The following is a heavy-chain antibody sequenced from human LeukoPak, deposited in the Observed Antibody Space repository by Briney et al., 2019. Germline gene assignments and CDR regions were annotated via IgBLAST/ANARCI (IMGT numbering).Heavy chain of an antibody. J-gene: IGHJ6*04. Sequence: GGSLRLSCAASGFSFSSYNMNWVRQAPGKGLEWVSFISTSSSYIYYADSVKGRFTISRDNAKNSLYLQMNSLRAEDTAVYYCAELGITMIGGVWGKGTTVTVSS. CDR2: ISTSSSYI. D-gene: IGHD3-10*02. V-gene: IGHV3-21*01. CDR1: GFSFSSYN. CDR3: AELGITMIGGV.